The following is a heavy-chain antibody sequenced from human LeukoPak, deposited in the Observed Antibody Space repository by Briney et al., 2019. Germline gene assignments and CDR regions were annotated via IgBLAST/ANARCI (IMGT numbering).Heavy chain of an antibody. CDR2: INPNSGGT. CDR3: ARLVVVVPADTDAFNI. Sequence: ASVKVSCKASGYTFTGYYLHWVRQAPGQGLEWMGWINPNSGGTNFAQKFQARVTMTRDTSINTAYMELSRLRSDDTAVYYCARLVVVVPADTDAFNIWGQGTMVTVSP. V-gene: IGHV1-2*02. D-gene: IGHD2-2*01. J-gene: IGHJ3*02. CDR1: GYTFTGYY.